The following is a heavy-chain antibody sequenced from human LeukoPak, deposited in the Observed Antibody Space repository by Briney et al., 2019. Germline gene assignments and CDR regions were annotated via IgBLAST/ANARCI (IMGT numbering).Heavy chain of an antibody. CDR3: ASGGDSSY. CDR2: INTGGGT. V-gene: IGHV3-66*02. Sequence: GGSLRLFCAVSGITVSVNYMNWVRQAPGKGLECVSLINTGGGTYYADSVKGRFTISRDNSKNTLYLQMNTPRPEETAVYYCASGGDSSYWGRGTLVTVSS. CDR1: GITVSVNY. J-gene: IGHJ4*02. D-gene: IGHD6-13*01.